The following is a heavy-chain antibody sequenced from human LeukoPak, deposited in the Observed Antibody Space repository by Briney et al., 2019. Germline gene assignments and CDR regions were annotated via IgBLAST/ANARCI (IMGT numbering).Heavy chain of an antibody. D-gene: IGHD2-2*01. Sequence: GGSLRLSCVASGSTFSNYWMLWVRQAPGKGLMWVSLISTDGKSTRYAESVKGRFTISRDNAKNALYLQMDILRVEDTALYFCVRDYQFIQEVWGQGTTVTVSS. J-gene: IGHJ6*02. CDR2: ISTDGKST. CDR1: GSTFSNYW. V-gene: IGHV3-74*01. CDR3: VRDYQFIQEV.